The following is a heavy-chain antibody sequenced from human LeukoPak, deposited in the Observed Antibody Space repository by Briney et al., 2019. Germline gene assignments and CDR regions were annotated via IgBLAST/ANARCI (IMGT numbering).Heavy chain of an antibody. V-gene: IGHV4-59*01. CDR1: DGSISSYY. CDR2: IYYTGST. CDR3: ARGVVAALWAFDM. Sequence: SETLSLTCTVSDGSISSYYWSWIRQPPGTVLEWNAFIYYTGSTDYNPSPKSRVTISVDTSKKQFSLNLSSVTAADTAVYYCARGVVAALWAFDMWGQGTMVTVSS. J-gene: IGHJ3*02. D-gene: IGHD6-13*01.